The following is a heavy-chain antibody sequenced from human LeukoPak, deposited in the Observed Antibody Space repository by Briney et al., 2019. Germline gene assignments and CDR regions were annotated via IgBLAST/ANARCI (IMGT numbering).Heavy chain of an antibody. Sequence: GRSLRLSCAASGFTFSSYAMHWVRQAPGKGLEWVAVISYDGSNKYYADSVKGRFTISRDNSKNTLYLQMNSLRAEDTAVYYCARGASRYSSSWAPRGPLDYWGQGTLVTVSS. CDR2: ISYDGSNK. V-gene: IGHV3-30-3*01. D-gene: IGHD6-13*01. CDR3: ARGASRYSSSWAPRGPLDY. CDR1: GFTFSSYA. J-gene: IGHJ4*02.